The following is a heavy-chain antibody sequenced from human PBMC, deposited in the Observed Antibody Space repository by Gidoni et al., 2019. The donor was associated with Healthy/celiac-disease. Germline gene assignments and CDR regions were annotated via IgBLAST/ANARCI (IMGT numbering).Heavy chain of an antibody. Sequence: CTASGFTFGDYAMSWFRQAPGKGLEWVGFIRSKAYGGTTEYAASVKGRFTISRDDSKSIAYLQMNSLKTEDTAVYYCTRAGSHVGVVIDYWGQGTLVTVSS. CDR3: TRAGSHVGVVIDY. D-gene: IGHD3-3*01. CDR1: GFTFGDYA. J-gene: IGHJ4*02. CDR2: IRSKAYGGTT. V-gene: IGHV3-49*03.